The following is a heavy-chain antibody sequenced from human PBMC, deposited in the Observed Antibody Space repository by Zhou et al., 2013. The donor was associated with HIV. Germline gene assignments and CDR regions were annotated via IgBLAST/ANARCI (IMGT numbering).Heavy chain of an antibody. CDR1: GGTFSSYA. J-gene: IGHJ3*02. CDR2: IIPIFGTA. V-gene: IGHV1-69*05. CDR3: ARAYYYDSSGYYDAFDI. Sequence: QVQLVQSGAEVKKPGSSVKVSCKASGGTFSSYAISWVRQAPGQGLEWMGGIIPIFGTANYAQKFQGRVTITTDESTSTAYMELSSLRSEDTAVYYCARAYYYDSSGYYDAFDIWGQGTMVTVSS. D-gene: IGHD3-22*01.